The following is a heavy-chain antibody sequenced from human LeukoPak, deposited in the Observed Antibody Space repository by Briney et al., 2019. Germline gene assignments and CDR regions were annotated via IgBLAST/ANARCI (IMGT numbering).Heavy chain of an antibody. D-gene: IGHD3-22*01. J-gene: IGHJ4*02. CDR1: GYTFTIYG. CDR3: ARDSDSSGYYYIY. V-gene: IGHV1-18*01. Sequence: ASVKVSCKASGYTFTIYGISWVRQAPGQGLEWMGWISAYNGNTNYAQKLQGRVTMTTDTSTSTAYRELRSLRSDDTAVYYCARDSDSSGYYYIYWGQGTLVTVSS. CDR2: ISAYNGNT.